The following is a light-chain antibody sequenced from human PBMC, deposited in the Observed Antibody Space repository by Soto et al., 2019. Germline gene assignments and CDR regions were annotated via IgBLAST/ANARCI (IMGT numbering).Light chain of an antibody. CDR2: AAS. CDR3: QKYDSAPWT. CDR1: QGMRNY. Sequence: DIQMTQSPSSLSASVRDRVTITCRASQGMRNYLAWYQQKPGKVPKLLIYAASTLQSGVPSRFSGSGSGTDFTLTISSLQPEDVATYYCQKYDSAPWTFGQGTKVEIK. J-gene: IGKJ1*01. V-gene: IGKV1-27*01.